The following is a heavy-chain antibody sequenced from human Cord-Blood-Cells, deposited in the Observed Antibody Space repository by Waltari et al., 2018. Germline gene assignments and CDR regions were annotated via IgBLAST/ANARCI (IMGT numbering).Heavy chain of an antibody. CDR3: AREYSSSSGGYYYMDV. V-gene: IGHV1-8*03. CDR1: GSTFTSYD. D-gene: IGHD6-6*01. J-gene: IGHJ6*03. CDR2: MNPNSGNT. Sequence: QVQLVQSGAEVKKPGASVKVSCKASGSTFTSYDINWVRHATGQGLEWMGWMNPNSGNTGYAQKFQGRVTITRNTSISTAYMELSSLRSEDTAVYYCAREYSSSSGGYYYMDVWGKGTTVTVSS.